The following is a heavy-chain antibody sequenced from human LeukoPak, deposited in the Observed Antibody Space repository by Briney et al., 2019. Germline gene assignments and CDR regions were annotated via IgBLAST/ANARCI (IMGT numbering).Heavy chain of an antibody. CDR1: GYTFTGYY. V-gene: IGHV1-2*04. CDR2: INPNSGGT. Sequence: ASVKVSCKASGYTFTGYYMHWVRQAPGQGLEWMGWINPNSGGTNYAQKFQGWVTMTRDTSISTAYMELSSLRSEDTAVYYCALSGDYYDSSGVQHWGQGTLVTVSS. D-gene: IGHD3-22*01. J-gene: IGHJ1*01. CDR3: ALSGDYYDSSGVQH.